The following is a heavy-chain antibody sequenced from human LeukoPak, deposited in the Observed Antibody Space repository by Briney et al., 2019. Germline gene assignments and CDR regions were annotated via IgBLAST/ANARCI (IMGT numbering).Heavy chain of an antibody. Sequence: SETLSLTCAVYGGSFSGYYWSWIRQPPGKGLEGIGEINHSGSTNYNPSLKSRVTISVDTSKNQFSLKLSSVTAANTPVYYCARAKLRRLYFDKWGQGTLVTVSS. CDR2: INHSGST. D-gene: IGHD6-25*01. J-gene: IGHJ4*02. CDR1: GGSFSGYY. V-gene: IGHV4-34*01. CDR3: ARAKLRRLYFDK.